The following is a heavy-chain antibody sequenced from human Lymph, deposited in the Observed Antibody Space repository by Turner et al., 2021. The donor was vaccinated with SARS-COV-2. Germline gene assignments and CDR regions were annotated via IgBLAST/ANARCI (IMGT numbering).Heavy chain of an antibody. CDR1: GFTFSTYA. Sequence: QVQLVESGGGVVQPGRSLRLSCAASGFTFSTYAMHWVRQAPGKGLEWVALRSYDGSNKYYADSVKGRFTIARDNSKNTLYLQMNSLRTEDTAVYYCARDVGGYLGYWGQGTLVTVSS. CDR2: RSYDGSNK. V-gene: IGHV3-30-3*01. CDR3: ARDVGGYLGY. J-gene: IGHJ4*02. D-gene: IGHD3-16*01.